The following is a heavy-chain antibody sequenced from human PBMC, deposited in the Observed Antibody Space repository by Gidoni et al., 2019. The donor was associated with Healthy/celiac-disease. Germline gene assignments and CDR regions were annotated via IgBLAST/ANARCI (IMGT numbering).Heavy chain of an antibody. V-gene: IGHV3-30*18. Sequence: QVQLVESGGGVVQPGRSLRLSCAASGFTFSSYGMHWVRQAPGKGLEWVAVISYDGSNKYYADSVQGRFTISRDNSKSTLYLQMSSLRAEDTAVYYCAKDSYITIFGVVNPPLDYWGQGTLVTVSS. CDR2: ISYDGSNK. CDR1: GFTFSSYG. D-gene: IGHD3-3*01. J-gene: IGHJ4*02. CDR3: AKDSYITIFGVVNPPLDY.